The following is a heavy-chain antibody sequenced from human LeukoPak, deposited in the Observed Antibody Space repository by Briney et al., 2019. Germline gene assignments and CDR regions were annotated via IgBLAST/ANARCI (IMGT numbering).Heavy chain of an antibody. J-gene: IGHJ4*02. CDR2: IYPGDSDT. V-gene: IGHV5-51*01. D-gene: IGHD6-19*01. Sequence: GESLKIPCKGSGYSFTSYWIGWVRQMPGKGLEWMGIIYPGDSDTRYSPSFQGQVTISADKSISTAYLQWSSLKASDTAMYYCARLIAVAGAGGLYYFDYWGQGTLVTVSS. CDR1: GYSFTSYW. CDR3: ARLIAVAGAGGLYYFDY.